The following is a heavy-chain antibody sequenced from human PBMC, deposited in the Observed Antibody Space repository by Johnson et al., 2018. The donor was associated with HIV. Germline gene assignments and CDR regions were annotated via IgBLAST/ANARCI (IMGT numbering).Heavy chain of an antibody. Sequence: VQLVESGGGLVQPGRSLRLSCAAFGFTFDDYAMHWVRQAPGKGLEWVSGISWNSGSIGYADSVKGRFTISRDNAKNTLYLQMNSLRAEDTAVYYCAREVDAFDMWGQGTLVTVSS. V-gene: IGHV3-9*01. CDR1: GFTFDDYA. J-gene: IGHJ3*02. CDR3: AREVDAFDM. CDR2: ISWNSGSI.